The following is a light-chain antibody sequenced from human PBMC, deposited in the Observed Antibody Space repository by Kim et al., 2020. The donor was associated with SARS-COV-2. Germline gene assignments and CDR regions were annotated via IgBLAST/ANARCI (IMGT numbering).Light chain of an antibody. J-gene: IGLJ2*01. CDR2: EVS. CDR1: RSDVGNYNL. CDR3: CSYAGSSTFVV. Sequence: SNTRSCTGTRSDVGNYNLVSWYRQRPGKAPKLIIFEVSKRPSGVSDRFSGSKSGDTASLTISGLQAEDEGDYYCCSYAGSSTFVVFGGGTQLTVL. V-gene: IGLV2-23*02.